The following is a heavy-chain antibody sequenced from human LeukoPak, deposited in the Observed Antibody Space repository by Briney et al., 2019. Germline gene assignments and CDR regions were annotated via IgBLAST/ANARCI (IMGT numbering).Heavy chain of an antibody. D-gene: IGHD2-2*01. V-gene: IGHV1-2*06. CDR1: GYTFTGYY. CDR2: INPNSGGT. CDR3: ARDRGGSGISCYDY. Sequence: ASVKVSCKTSGYTFTGYYIHWVRQAPGQGLEWMGRINPNSGGTNYAQKFQGRVTMTRDTSISTAYMELSRLTSDDTAVYYCARDRGGSGISCYDYWGQGTLVTVSS. J-gene: IGHJ4*02.